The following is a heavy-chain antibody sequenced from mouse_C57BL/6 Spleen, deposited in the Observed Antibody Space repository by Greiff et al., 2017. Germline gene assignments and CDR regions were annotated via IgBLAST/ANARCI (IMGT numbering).Heavy chain of an antibody. D-gene: IGHD1-1*02. CDR2: IDPEDGDT. Sequence: VQLQQSGAELVRPGASVKLSCTASGFNIKDYYMHWVKQRPEQGLEWIGRIDPEDGDTEYAPKFQGKAPMTADTSSNTAYLQLSSLTSEDTAVYYCTTHYGAPWFAYWGQGTLVTVSA. V-gene: IGHV14-1*01. J-gene: IGHJ3*01. CDR3: TTHYGAPWFAY. CDR1: GFNIKDYY.